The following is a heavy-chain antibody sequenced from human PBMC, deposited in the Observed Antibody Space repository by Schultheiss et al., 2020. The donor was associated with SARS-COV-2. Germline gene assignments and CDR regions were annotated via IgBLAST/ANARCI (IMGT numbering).Heavy chain of an antibody. CDR3: ARDGSGWVDY. V-gene: IGHV4-34*01. Sequence: ETLSLTCAVYGGSFSGYYWSWIRQPPGKGLEWIGEINHSGSTNYNPSLKSRVTISVDTSKNQFSLKLSSVTAADTAVYYCARDGSGWVDYWGQGTLVTVSS. CDR2: INHSGST. D-gene: IGHD2-2*03. CDR1: GGSFSGYY. J-gene: IGHJ4*02.